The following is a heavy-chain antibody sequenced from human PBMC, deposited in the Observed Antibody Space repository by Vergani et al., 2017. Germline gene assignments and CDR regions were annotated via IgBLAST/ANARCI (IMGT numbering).Heavy chain of an antibody. J-gene: IGHJ4*02. V-gene: IGHV3-74*01. CDR2: VGFDGSDT. D-gene: IGHD1-14*01. Sequence: EVQLVESGGGLVQPGGSLRLSCAASGFPLSNAWIHWVRQGPGKGLEWVSRVGFDGSDTVYADSVKGRFPISKDRAMNTVHLQMTKVRAEDTAVYFCARAGAGTIDFDYWGPGILVTVSS. CDR1: GFPLSNAW. CDR3: ARAGAGTIDFDY.